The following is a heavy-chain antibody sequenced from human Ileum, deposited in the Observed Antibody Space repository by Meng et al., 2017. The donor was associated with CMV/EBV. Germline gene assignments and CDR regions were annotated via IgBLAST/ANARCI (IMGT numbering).Heavy chain of an antibody. CDR3: ARETGAWTFDY. CDR2: INPSVLIT. D-gene: IGHD2-8*02. V-gene: IGHV1-46*01. CDR1: GYSFTTYY. Sequence: QVQLVQSGAEVKKPGASVTVSCRASGYSFTTYYLHWIRQAPGQGLEWMGIINPSVLITTYAQKFQGRITITRDTSTSTVYMELSSLRSEDTAVYYCARETGAWTFDYWGQGTMVTVSS. J-gene: IGHJ4*02.